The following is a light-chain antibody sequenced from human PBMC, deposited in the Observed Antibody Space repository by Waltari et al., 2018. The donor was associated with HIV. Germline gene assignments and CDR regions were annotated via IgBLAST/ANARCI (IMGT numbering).Light chain of an antibody. J-gene: IGKJ2*01. CDR1: QSVLYSSHNKNY. V-gene: IGKV4-1*01. CDR3: QQYYSTPYT. CDR2: WAS. Sequence: DIVMTQSPDSLAVSLGERANIHCKSSQSVLYSSHNKNYLAWYQQKPGQPPKLLIYWASTRESGVPDRFSGSGSGTDFTLTISSLQAEDVAVYYCQQYYSTPYTFGQGTKLEIK.